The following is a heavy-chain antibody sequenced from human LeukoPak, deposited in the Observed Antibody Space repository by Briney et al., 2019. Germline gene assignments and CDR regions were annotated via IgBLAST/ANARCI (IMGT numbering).Heavy chain of an antibody. CDR2: IYSGGST. V-gene: IGHV3-66*01. CDR1: GFTVSSNY. CDR3: ARDPEGAGYFDL. J-gene: IGHJ2*01. Sequence: GGSLRLSCAASGFTVSSNYMSWVRQAPGKGLEWVSVIYSGGSTYYADSVKGRFTISRDNSKNTVYLQMNSLRAEDTAVYHCARDPEGAGYFDLWGRGTLVTVSS.